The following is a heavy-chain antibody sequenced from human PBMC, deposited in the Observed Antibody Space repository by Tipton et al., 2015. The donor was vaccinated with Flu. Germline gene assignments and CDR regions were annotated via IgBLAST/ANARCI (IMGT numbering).Heavy chain of an antibody. V-gene: IGHV3-43*02. J-gene: IGHJ5*02. CDR1: GFTFDDYA. D-gene: IGHD3-3*01. CDR2: ISGDGGST. Sequence: SGFTFDDYAMHWVRQAPGKGLEWVSLISGDGGSTYYADSVKGRFTISRDNSKNSLYLQMNSLRTEDTALYYCAKDPTYDFWSGYNWFDPWGQGTLVTVSS. CDR3: AKDPTYDFWSGYNWFDP.